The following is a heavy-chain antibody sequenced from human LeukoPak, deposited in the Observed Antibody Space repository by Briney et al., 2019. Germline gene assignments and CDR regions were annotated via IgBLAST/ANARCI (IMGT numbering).Heavy chain of an antibody. D-gene: IGHD3-10*01. J-gene: IGHJ4*02. CDR3: ARLKLSPRESNYFDY. CDR1: GGSISSGGYY. Sequence: PSETLSLTCTVSGGSISSGGYYWSWIRQHPGKGLEWIGYIYYSGSTYYNPSLKSRVTISVDTSKNQFSLKLSSVTAADTAVYYCARLKLSPRESNYFDYWGQGTLVTVSS. V-gene: IGHV4-31*03. CDR2: IYYSGST.